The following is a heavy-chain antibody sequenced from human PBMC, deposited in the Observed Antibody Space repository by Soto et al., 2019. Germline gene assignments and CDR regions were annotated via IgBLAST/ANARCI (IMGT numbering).Heavy chain of an antibody. CDR3: TTGGYCTSTACYAFDT. V-gene: IGHV3-15*01. CDR1: GFTFNNAW. Sequence: PGGSLRLSCAASGFTFNNAWMTWVRQAPGKGLEWIGLIKSKVDGGTTHYAAPVKGRFTISRDDSKKILYLQMNSLKSEDTGIYFCTTGGYCTSTACYAFDTWGQGTLVTVSS. D-gene: IGHD2-2*01. J-gene: IGHJ4*02. CDR2: IKSKVDGGTT.